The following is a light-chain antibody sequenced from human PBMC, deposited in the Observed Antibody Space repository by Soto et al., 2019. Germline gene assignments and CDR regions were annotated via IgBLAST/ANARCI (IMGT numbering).Light chain of an antibody. V-gene: IGKV3-20*01. CDR3: QQYDSGWT. CDR2: GAS. Sequence: EIVLTQSPGTLSLSPGERATLSCRASQSISGTFLAWYQHKPGQAPRVLIYGASRRATGIPDRFSGSGSGTDFTLTISRLAPEDFALYYCQQYDSGWTFGQGTKVEMK. CDR1: QSISGTF. J-gene: IGKJ1*01.